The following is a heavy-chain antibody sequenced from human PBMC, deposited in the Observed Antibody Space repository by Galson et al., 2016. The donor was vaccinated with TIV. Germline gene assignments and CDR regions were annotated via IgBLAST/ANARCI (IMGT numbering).Heavy chain of an antibody. Sequence: SVKVSCKVSGDSLSDLSMHWVRQAAGKGLEWMAGFDPELHKKIYAQKLEGRVTLTDDTSTDTAFLELSSLSFEDTAVYYCASVAWFPGLSLDNWGQGPWSPSLQ. J-gene: IGHJ3*01. D-gene: IGHD2/OR15-2a*01. CDR3: ASVAWFPGLSLDN. CDR2: FDPELHKK. V-gene: IGHV1-24*01. CDR1: GDSLSDLS.